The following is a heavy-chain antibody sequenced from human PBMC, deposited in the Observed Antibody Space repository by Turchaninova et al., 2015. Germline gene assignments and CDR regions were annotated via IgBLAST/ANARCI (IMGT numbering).Heavy chain of an antibody. CDR1: GFTFSSYG. J-gene: IGHJ3*02. V-gene: IGHV3-30*02. Sequence: QVQLVESGGGVVQPGGSLRLSCAASGFTFSSYGMPGVRQAPGKGLEWVGFIRNDGSNKYYADSVKGRFTISRDNSKNTLYLQMNSLRAEDTAVYYCATLPYDAFDIWGQGKMVTVSS. CDR2: IRNDGSNK. CDR3: ATLPYDAFDI.